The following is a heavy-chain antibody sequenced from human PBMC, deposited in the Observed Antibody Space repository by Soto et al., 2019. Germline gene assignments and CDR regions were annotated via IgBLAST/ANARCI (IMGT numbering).Heavy chain of an antibody. CDR2: IYYSGRT. CDR3: ARSDGRY. CDR1: GGSINNDY. J-gene: IGHJ4*02. Sequence: TLSLTCTVSGGSINNDYWSWIRQPPGKGLEWIGYIYYSGRTNYNPSLNSRVTISVDTSKNQFSLKLNSVTAADTAVYYCARSDGRYWGQGTLVTVSS. V-gene: IGHV4-59*01.